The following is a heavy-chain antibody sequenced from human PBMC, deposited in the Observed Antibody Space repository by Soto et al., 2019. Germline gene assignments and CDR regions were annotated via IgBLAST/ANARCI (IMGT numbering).Heavy chain of an antibody. CDR1: GYTFNNYS. D-gene: IGHD3-10*01. Sequence: GGFLRLSCAASGYTFNNYSMNWVRQAPGKGLEWVSYIGKSGTTIYYADSVKGRFTISRDSAKNSLDLQMNSLRAEDTAVYYCARTLITVVRGVIPVFDYWGQGTLVTVSS. CDR3: ARTLITVVRGVIPVFDY. J-gene: IGHJ4*02. V-gene: IGHV3-48*01. CDR2: IGKSGTTI.